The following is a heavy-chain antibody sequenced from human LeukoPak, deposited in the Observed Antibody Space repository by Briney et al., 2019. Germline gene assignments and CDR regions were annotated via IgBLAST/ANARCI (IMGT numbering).Heavy chain of an antibody. V-gene: IGHV4-59*01. CDR1: GGAISSYY. CDR3: ARSVDTAMVGDY. Sequence: SETLSLTCTVSGGAISSYYWSWIRQPPGKGLEWIGYIYYSGSTNYNPSLKNRVTISVDTSKNQFSLKLSSVTAADTAVYYCARSVDTAMVGDYWGQGTLVTVSS. J-gene: IGHJ4*02. CDR2: IYYSGST. D-gene: IGHD5-18*01.